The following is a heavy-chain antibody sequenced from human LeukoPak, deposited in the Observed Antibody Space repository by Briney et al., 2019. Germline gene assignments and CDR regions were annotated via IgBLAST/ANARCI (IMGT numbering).Heavy chain of an antibody. V-gene: IGHV4-61*02. CDR3: ARDNAYYYGSGEHYYFGMDV. J-gene: IGHJ6*02. CDR2: IHKGGTT. CDR1: GDSTSKNSYY. Sequence: PSQTLSLTCTVSGDSTSKNSYYWTWIRQPPRKGLEYIGRIHKGGTTNYNPSLKSRLTISIDTSKNQFSLKLTSVTAADTAIYYCARDNAYYYGSGEHYYFGMDVWGHGTTVTVSS. D-gene: IGHD3-10*01.